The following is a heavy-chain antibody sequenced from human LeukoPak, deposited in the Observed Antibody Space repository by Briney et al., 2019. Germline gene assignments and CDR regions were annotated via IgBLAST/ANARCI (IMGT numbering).Heavy chain of an antibody. CDR3: ARDQADYYDGSGYYSGNYYFDY. D-gene: IGHD3-22*01. CDR2: INPSGGST. Sequence: GASVKVSCKASGYTFTSYYMHWVRQAPGQGLEWMGIINPSGGSTSYAQKFQGRVTMTRDTSTSTVYMELSSLRSEDTAVYYCARDQADYYDGSGYYSGNYYFDYWGQGTLVTVSS. CDR1: GYTFTSYY. V-gene: IGHV1-46*01. J-gene: IGHJ4*02.